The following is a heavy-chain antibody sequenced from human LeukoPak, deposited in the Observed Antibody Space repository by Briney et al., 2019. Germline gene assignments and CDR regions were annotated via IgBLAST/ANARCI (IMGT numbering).Heavy chain of an antibody. CDR2: ISSSGSTI. CDR3: AELGITMIGGV. D-gene: IGHD3-10*02. Sequence: EGSLRLSCAASGFTFSSYEMNWVRQAPGKGLEWVSYISSSGSTIYYADSVKGRFTISRDNAKNSLYLQMNSLRAEDTAIYYCAELGITMIGGVWGKGTTVTISS. J-gene: IGHJ6*04. V-gene: IGHV3-48*03. CDR1: GFTFSSYE.